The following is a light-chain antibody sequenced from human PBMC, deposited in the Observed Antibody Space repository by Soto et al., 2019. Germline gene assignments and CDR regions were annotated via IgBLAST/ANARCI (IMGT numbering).Light chain of an antibody. V-gene: IGKV1-27*01. J-gene: IGKJ2*01. Sequence: IQMTQSPPSLSASAGDRVTITCRASQAISNFVAWYQQKAGKAPSLLIYEASTLQSGVPSRFSGRGSGTAFTLTISSLQPEDVATYFCQNYNGAPYAFGQGTKLEIK. CDR2: EAS. CDR3: QNYNGAPYA. CDR1: QAISNF.